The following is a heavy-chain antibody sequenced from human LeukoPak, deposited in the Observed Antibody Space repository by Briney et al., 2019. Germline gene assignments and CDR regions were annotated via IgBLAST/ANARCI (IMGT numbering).Heavy chain of an antibody. J-gene: IGHJ4*02. V-gene: IGHV3-11*01. D-gene: IGHD6-13*01. CDR1: GFTFSDYY. CDR3: ARDDDSSSWEFDS. Sequence: GGSLRLSCAASGFTFSDYYMNWIRQAPGKGLEWVSYISSSGSTIYYADSVKGRFTISRDNAKNSLYLQMNSLRAEDAAVYYCARDDDSSSWEFDSWGQGTLVTVSS. CDR2: ISSSGSTI.